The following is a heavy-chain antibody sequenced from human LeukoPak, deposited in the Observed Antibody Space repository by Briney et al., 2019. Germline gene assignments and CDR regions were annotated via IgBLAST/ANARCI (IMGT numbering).Heavy chain of an antibody. V-gene: IGHV3-23*01. CDR1: GITFSNFA. D-gene: IGHD4-17*01. J-gene: IGHJ5*02. CDR3: ARGRTTSPANWFDP. CDR2: IGGSGGGT. Sequence: GGSLRLSCAASGITFSNFAMSWVRLAPGKGLEWVSAIGGSGGGTYYADSVKGRFTISRDNSKNTLHLQMNSLRAGDTAVYYCARGRTTSPANWFDPWGQGTLVTVSS.